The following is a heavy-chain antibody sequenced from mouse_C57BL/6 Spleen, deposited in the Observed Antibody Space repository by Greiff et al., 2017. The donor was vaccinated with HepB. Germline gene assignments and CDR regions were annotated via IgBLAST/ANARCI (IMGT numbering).Heavy chain of an antibody. Sequence: VQLKQSGAELVRPGASVKLSCTASGFNIKDDYMHWVKQRPEQGLEWIGWIDPENGDTEYASKFQGKATITADTSSNTAYLQLSSLTSEDTAVYYCTTPWDYFDYWGQGTTLTVSS. CDR2: IDPENGDT. J-gene: IGHJ2*01. CDR3: TTPWDYFDY. CDR1: GFNIKDDY. V-gene: IGHV14-4*01.